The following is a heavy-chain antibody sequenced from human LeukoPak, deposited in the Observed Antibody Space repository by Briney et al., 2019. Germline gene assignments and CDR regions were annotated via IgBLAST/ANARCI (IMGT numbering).Heavy chain of an antibody. CDR2: ISGSGGST. D-gene: IGHD3-16*02. V-gene: IGHV3-23*01. CDR1: GFTFSSYA. Sequence: PGGSLRLSCAASGFTFSSYAMSWVRQAPGKGLEWVSAISGSGGSTYYADSVKGRFTISRDNSKNTLYLQMNSLRAEDTAVYYCAKVYVWGSYRLADDYWGQGTLVTFSS. CDR3: AKVYVWGSYRLADDY. J-gene: IGHJ4*02.